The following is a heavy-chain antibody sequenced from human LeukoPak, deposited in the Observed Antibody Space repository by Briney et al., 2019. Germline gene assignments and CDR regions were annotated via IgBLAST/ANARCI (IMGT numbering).Heavy chain of an antibody. CDR1: GYTFVAYF. CDR2: INPNNGDT. Sequence: ASVKVSCKASGYTFVAYFMHWVRQAPGQGLEWMGWINPNNGDTDSAQKFKGRVTMTRDTSISTVYMELTRLTSDDMAVYFCARDGALWVGDFTFYFDSWGQGSLVTVSS. J-gene: IGHJ4*02. CDR3: ARDGALWVGDFTFYFDS. V-gene: IGHV1-2*02. D-gene: IGHD3-10*01.